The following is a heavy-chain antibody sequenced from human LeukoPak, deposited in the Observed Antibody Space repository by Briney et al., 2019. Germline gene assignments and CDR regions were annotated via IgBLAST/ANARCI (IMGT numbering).Heavy chain of an antibody. J-gene: IGHJ3*02. Sequence: GESLTISCQGSGYTFTAFWIGWVRQMTGNCLEWLGIIHPGDSDTRYSPSFQGQVTISADKSITTAYLQWSSLKASDTAMYYCGRHQHSGSYGAFDIWGQGTMVTVSS. V-gene: IGHV5-51*01. CDR2: IHPGDSDT. D-gene: IGHD1-26*01. CDR1: GYTFTAFW. CDR3: GRHQHSGSYGAFDI.